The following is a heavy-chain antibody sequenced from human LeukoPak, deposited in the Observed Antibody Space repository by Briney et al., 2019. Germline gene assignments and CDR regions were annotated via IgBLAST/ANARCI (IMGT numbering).Heavy chain of an antibody. D-gene: IGHD3-16*01. J-gene: IGHJ1*01. Sequence: GGSLRLSCAASGFTFSSYSMNWVRQAPGKGLEWVSSISSSSSYIYYADSVKGRFTISRDNAKNSLYLQMNSLRAEDTAVYYCARDRPPGGPPQYFQHWGQGTLVTVSS. CDR3: ARDRPPGGPPQYFQH. CDR2: ISSSSSYI. CDR1: GFTFSSYS. V-gene: IGHV3-21*01.